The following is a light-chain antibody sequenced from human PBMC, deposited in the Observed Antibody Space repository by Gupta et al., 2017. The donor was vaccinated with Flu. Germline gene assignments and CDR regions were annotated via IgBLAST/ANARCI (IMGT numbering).Light chain of an antibody. CDR3: QHRSNCPVT. CDR1: QSVSSY. Sequence: PATLSLSPGERATLSCRASQSVSSYLAWYQQKPGQAPRLLISDASSRATVVPARFSGSGSGTDFTLTISSLQPEDFAVYYCQHRSNCPVTFGQGTRLEIK. V-gene: IGKV3-11*01. CDR2: DAS. J-gene: IGKJ5*01.